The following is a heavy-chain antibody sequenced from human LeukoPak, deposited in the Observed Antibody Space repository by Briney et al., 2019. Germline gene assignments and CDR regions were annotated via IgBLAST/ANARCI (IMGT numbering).Heavy chain of an antibody. CDR1: GFTFSDYA. V-gene: IGHV3-23*01. CDR2: ISGGGVTT. J-gene: IGHJ4*02. D-gene: IGHD3-22*01. Sequence: GGSLRLSCAASGFTFSDYAMSWVRQAPGKGLGWVCTISGGGVTTYYADSVKGRFTISRDNSKNTLYLQINSLRAEDTALYFCAKRYDTGGYYHFDYWGQGTLVTVSS. CDR3: AKRYDTGGYYHFDY.